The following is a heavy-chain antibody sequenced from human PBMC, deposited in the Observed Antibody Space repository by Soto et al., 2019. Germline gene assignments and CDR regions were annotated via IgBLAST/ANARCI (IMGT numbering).Heavy chain of an antibody. V-gene: IGHV3-11*01. CDR3: ARDELYSCYAMP. J-gene: IGHJ4*02. D-gene: IGHD2-15*01. CDR2: ISSSGSTI. CDR1: GFTFSDDY. Sequence: QVQLVESGGGWVKPGGALRLSCAASGFTFSDDYMSLIRQAPWKGLEWVSYISSSGSTIYYADSVKGRCTISRDNAKNSRYLQMHSLRAEDRAVYYGARDELYSCYAMPWGQGTLVTVSS.